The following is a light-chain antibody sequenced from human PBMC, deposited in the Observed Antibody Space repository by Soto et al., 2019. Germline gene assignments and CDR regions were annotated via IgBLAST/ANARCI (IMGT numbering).Light chain of an antibody. CDR1: QDIRSD. CDR3: LQDHTYPWT. Sequence: AIQVTQSPSSLSASVGDRVTISCRASQDIRSDLCWYQQEPGKAPKMLIFAASNLQSGVPSRFSGNASGTTFTRTISSLQPEDVATYYCLQDHTYPWTFGQGTRVEI. V-gene: IGKV1-6*01. CDR2: AAS. J-gene: IGKJ1*01.